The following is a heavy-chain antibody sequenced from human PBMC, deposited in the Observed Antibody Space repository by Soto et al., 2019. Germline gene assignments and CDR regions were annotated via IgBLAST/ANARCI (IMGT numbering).Heavy chain of an antibody. Sequence: QVQLQEWGPGLVKPSQTLSLTCTVSAGSVSSGTYYWNWIRQHPGKGLEWIGYMYYSGTTYYNPSLQSRVTISGDTSKNQFSLKLSSVTVADTAVYYCARGNDFRTGWFDPWGQGIMVTVSS. CDR1: AGSVSSGTYY. V-gene: IGHV4-31*03. D-gene: IGHD4-4*01. CDR2: MYYSGTT. J-gene: IGHJ5*02. CDR3: ARGNDFRTGWFDP.